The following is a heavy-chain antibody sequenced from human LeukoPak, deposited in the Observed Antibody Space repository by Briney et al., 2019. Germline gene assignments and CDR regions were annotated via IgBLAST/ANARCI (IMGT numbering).Heavy chain of an antibody. D-gene: IGHD3-3*01. CDR1: GFTFSSYG. CDR2: IWFDGSNK. V-gene: IGHV3-33*01. J-gene: IGHJ4*02. Sequence: PGGSLRLSCAASGFTFSSYGLLWARHAPGKGLEWVVVIWFDGSNKYYADSLKGRFTISRDNSKNTLYLQMNSLRAEDTAVYYCARGYYDFWSGYYLLDYWGQGTLVTVSS. CDR3: ARGYYDFWSGYYLLDY.